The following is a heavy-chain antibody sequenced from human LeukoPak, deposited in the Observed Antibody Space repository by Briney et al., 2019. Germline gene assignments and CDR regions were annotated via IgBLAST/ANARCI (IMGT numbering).Heavy chain of an antibody. CDR2: IYPGDSDT. CDR3: ARHFRVATIGDASDI. Sequence: GESLKISCKGSGYSFTSYWIGWVRQMPGKGLEWMGIIYPGDSDTRYSPSFQGQVTISADKSISTAYLQWSSLKASDTAMYYCARHFRVATIGDASDIWGQGTMVTVS. V-gene: IGHV5-51*01. J-gene: IGHJ3*02. D-gene: IGHD5-12*01. CDR1: GYSFTSYW.